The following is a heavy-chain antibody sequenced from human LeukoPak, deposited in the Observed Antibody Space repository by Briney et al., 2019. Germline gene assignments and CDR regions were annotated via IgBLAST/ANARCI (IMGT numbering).Heavy chain of an antibody. CDR2: INPNSGGT. Sequence: GASVKVSCKASGYTFTGYYMHWVRQAPGQGLEWMGWINPNSGGTNYAQEFQGRVTMTRDTSISTAYMELSRLRSDDTAVYYCARDGRNWHYYYGMDVWGQGTTVTVSS. D-gene: IGHD1-1*01. CDR3: ARDGRNWHYYYGMDV. J-gene: IGHJ6*02. CDR1: GYTFTGYY. V-gene: IGHV1-2*02.